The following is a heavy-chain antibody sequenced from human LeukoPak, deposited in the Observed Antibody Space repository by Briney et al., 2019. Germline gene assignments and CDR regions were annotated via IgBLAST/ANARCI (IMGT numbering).Heavy chain of an antibody. V-gene: IGHV3-30*04. J-gene: IGHJ2*01. D-gene: IGHD3-10*01. Sequence: PGRSLRLSCSASEFTLSSYSMHWVRQAPGRGLEWAAVLSSVGGQQYYADSVKGRFTISADTSKNTLYLQMDSLRVEDTALYYCARALAGAPFDLWGRGTVVAASS. CDR2: LSSVGGQQ. CDR3: ARALAGAPFDL. CDR1: EFTLSSYS.